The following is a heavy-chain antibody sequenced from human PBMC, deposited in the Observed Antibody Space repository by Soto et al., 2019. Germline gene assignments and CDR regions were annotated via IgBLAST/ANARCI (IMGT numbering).Heavy chain of an antibody. V-gene: IGHV4-39*01. D-gene: IGHD2-2*01. Sequence: SETLSLTCTVSGGSISSSSYYWGWIRQPPGKGLEWIGSIYYSGSTYYNPSLKSRVTISVDTSKNQFSLKLSSVTAADTAVYYCARQWGDIVVVPAARPYGMDVWGQGTTVTVSS. J-gene: IGHJ6*02. CDR2: IYYSGST. CDR1: GGSISSSSYY. CDR3: ARQWGDIVVVPAARPYGMDV.